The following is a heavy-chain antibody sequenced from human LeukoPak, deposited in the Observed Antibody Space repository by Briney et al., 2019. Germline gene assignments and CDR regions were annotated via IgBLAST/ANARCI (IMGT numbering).Heavy chain of an antibody. J-gene: IGHJ5*02. CDR2: IIPIFGTA. V-gene: IGHV1-69*05. Sequence: SVKVSCKASGGTFSSYAISWVRQAPGQGLEWMGGIIPIFGTANYAQKFQGRVTMTTDTSTSTAYMELRSLRSDDTAVYYCARAISHIVWFDPWGQGTLVTVSS. D-gene: IGHD2-21*01. CDR1: GGTFSSYA. CDR3: ARAISHIVWFDP.